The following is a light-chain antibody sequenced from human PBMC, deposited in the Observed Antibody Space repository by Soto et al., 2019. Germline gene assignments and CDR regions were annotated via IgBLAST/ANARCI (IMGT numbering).Light chain of an antibody. V-gene: IGKV3-15*01. CDR3: QQYNNWPLYT. Sequence: EIVMTQSPATLSVSPGERATLSCRASQSVSSNLAWYQQKPGQAPRLLIYGASTRATGIPARFSGSGSGTEFTLTRSRLPSEDFADYCCQQYNNWPLYTFGEGTKLEI. CDR2: GAS. J-gene: IGKJ2*01. CDR1: QSVSSN.